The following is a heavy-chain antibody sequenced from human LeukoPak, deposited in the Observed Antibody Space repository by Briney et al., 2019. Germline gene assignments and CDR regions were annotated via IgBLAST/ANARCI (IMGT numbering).Heavy chain of an antibody. Sequence: SGPTLVEPTQTLTLTCTFSGFSLSTSGVGVGWIRQPPGKALEWLALIYWNDDKRYSPSLKSRLTITKDTSKNQVVLTMTNMDPVDTATYYCSYYYDSSGYYYVGYWGQGTLVTVSS. CDR1: GFSLSTSGVG. D-gene: IGHD3-22*01. CDR3: SYYYDSSGYYYVGY. CDR2: IYWNDDK. V-gene: IGHV2-5*01. J-gene: IGHJ4*02.